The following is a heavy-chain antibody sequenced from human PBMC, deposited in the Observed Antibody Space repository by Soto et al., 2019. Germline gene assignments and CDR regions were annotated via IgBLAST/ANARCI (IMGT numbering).Heavy chain of an antibody. J-gene: IGHJ4*02. D-gene: IGHD3-22*01. CDR2: IGGSSDST. V-gene: IGHV3-23*01. Sequence: EVQLLESGGDLVQPGGSLRLSCAASGFTFRSYAMSWVRQPPGKGLEWVSGIGGSSDSTFYAHSGKGRFTISRDNSKDTLYLQMNSLRAEDTAVYYCAKRDSTGYYYFNYWGQGTLVAVSS. CDR1: GFTFRSYA. CDR3: AKRDSTGYYYFNY.